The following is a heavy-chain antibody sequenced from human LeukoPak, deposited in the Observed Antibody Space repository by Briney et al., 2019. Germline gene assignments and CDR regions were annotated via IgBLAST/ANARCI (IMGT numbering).Heavy chain of an antibody. J-gene: IGHJ4*02. CDR2: IYYSGST. CDR1: GGSISSYY. CDR3: ATSKDILTGYCFDY. D-gene: IGHD3-9*01. Sequence: SETLSLTCTVSGGSISSYYWSWIRQPPGKGLEWIGYIYYSGSTNYNPSFKSRVTISVDTSKNQFSLKLSSVTAADTAVYYCATSKDILTGYCFDYWGQGTLVTVSS. V-gene: IGHV4-59*01.